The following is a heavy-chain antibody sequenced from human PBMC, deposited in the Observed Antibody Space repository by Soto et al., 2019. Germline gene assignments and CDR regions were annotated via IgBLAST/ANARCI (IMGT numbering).Heavy chain of an antibody. CDR1: GGTFSSYA. J-gene: IGHJ3*02. D-gene: IGHD5-12*01. CDR3: ARDVDIVATMGEGAFDI. Sequence: SVKVSCKASGGTFSSYAISWVRQAPGQGLEWMGGIIPIFGTANYAQKFQGRVTITADKSTSTAYMELSSMRSEDTAVYYCARDVDIVATMGEGAFDIWGQGTMVTVSS. CDR2: IIPIFGTA. V-gene: IGHV1-69*06.